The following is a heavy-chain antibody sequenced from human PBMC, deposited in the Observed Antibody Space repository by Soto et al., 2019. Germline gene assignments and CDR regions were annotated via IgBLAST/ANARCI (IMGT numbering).Heavy chain of an antibody. CDR2: INADNGNT. Sequence: QVHLMQSGAEVKKPGASVKVSCEASGCTFTTFAIHWVRQAPGQRLEWMGWINADNGNTKYAPKFQDRLTIARDTSASTAYMELSSLRSEDTAVYFCARYYTSGWYDYFDYWGQGTLVTVSS. CDR1: GCTFTTFA. D-gene: IGHD6-19*01. J-gene: IGHJ4*02. CDR3: ARYYTSGWYDYFDY. V-gene: IGHV1-3*01.